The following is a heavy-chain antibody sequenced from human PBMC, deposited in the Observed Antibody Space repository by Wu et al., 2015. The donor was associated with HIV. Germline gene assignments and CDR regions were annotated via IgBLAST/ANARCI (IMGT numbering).Heavy chain of an antibody. CDR2: IIPIFGTA. V-gene: IGHV1-69*13. Sequence: QVQLVQSGAEVKKPGSSVKVSCKASGGTFSSYAISWVRQAPGQGLEWMGRIIPIFGTANYAQKFQGRVTITADESTSTAYMELSSLRSEDTAVYYCAREGTYYYDSSGYSADAFDIVGPRDNGHRLF. CDR3: AREGTYYYDSSGYSADAFDI. J-gene: IGHJ3*02. CDR1: GGTFSSYA. D-gene: IGHD3-22*01.